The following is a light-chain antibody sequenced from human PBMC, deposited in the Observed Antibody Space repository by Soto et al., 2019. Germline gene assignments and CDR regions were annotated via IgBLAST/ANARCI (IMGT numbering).Light chain of an antibody. CDR1: QILLHSNGYNY. CDR2: LGS. CDR3: MQALQTPLT. J-gene: IGKJ4*01. V-gene: IGKV2-28*01. Sequence: DIMMTQSPLSLPVTPGEPASLACRPCQILLHSNGYNYLDWYLQKPGQSPQLMIYLGSNRASGVPDRFSGSGSGTDFTLKISRVEAEDVGMYYCMQALQTPLTLGGGTKVDIK.